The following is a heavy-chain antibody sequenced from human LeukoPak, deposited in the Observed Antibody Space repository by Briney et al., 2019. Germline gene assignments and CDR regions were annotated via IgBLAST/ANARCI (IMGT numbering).Heavy chain of an antibody. CDR2: ISYDGSNK. CDR3: AKEGLSSTSPFDY. D-gene: IGHD2-2*01. CDR1: GFTFSSYG. J-gene: IGHJ4*02. V-gene: IGHV3-30*18. Sequence: GGSLRLSCAASGFTFSSYGMHWVRQAPGKGLEWVAVISYDGSNKYYADSVKGRFTISRDNSKNTLYLQMNSLRAEDTALYYCAKEGLSSTSPFDYWGQGTLVTVSS.